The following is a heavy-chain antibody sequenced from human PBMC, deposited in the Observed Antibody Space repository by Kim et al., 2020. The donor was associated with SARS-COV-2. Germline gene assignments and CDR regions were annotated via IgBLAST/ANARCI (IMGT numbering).Heavy chain of an antibody. D-gene: IGHD3-10*01. Sequence: GGSLRLSCAASGFTFTSYAMSWVRQAPGKGLEWVATISCNGRTTYSTDSVRGRFSISRDNSKNSLFLQMNSLRTEDTALYYCAKSFFGDLKRVVDPGGQG. CDR3: AKSFFGDLKRVVDP. V-gene: IGHV3-23*01. CDR1: GFTFTSYA. J-gene: IGHJ5*02. CDR2: ISCNGRTT.